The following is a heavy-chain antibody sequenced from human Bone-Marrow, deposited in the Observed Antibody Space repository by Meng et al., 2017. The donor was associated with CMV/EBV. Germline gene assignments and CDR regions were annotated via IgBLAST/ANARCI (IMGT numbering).Heavy chain of an antibody. V-gene: IGHV1-69*06. CDR2: IIPIFGTA. CDR3: ARAGVYAIGRNWFDP. CDR1: GGTFSSYA. J-gene: IGHJ5*02. D-gene: IGHD2-8*01. Sequence: TGGTFSSYAISWVRQAPGKGLEWMGGIIPIFGTANYAQKFQGRVTITADKSTGTAYMELSSLRSEDTAVYYCARAGVYAIGRNWFDPWGQGTLVTVSS.